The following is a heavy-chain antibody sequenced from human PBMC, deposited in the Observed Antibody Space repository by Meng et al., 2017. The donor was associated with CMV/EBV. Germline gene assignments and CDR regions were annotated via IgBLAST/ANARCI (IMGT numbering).Heavy chain of an antibody. CDR2: ISSSSSYI. Sequence: GESLKISCAASGFTFSSYSMNWVRQAPGKGLEWVSSISSSSSYIYYADSVKGRFTISRDNAKNSLYLQMNSLRAEDTAVYYRARDGDYYDSVNFDYWGQGTLVTVSS. CDR1: GFTFSSYS. J-gene: IGHJ4*02. CDR3: ARDGDYYDSVNFDY. V-gene: IGHV3-21*01. D-gene: IGHD3-22*01.